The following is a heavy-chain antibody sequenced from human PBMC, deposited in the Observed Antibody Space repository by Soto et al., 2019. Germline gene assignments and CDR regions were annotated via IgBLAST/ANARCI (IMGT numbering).Heavy chain of an antibody. V-gene: IGHV4-39*01. CDR2: IYYSGST. D-gene: IGHD3-16*01. Sequence: QLQLQESGPGLVKPSETLSLTCTVSGGSISSSSYYWGWIRQPPGKGLEWIGSIYYSGSTYYNPSLKSRVTISVDTSKNQFSLKLSSVTAAETAVYYCARRSYADAFDIWGQGTMVTVSS. CDR1: GGSISSSSYY. J-gene: IGHJ3*02. CDR3: ARRSYADAFDI.